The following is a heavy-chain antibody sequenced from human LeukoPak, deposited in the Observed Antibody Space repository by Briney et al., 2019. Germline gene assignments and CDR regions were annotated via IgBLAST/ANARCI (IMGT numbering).Heavy chain of an antibody. CDR2: IRYDGSNK. CDR1: GFTFSSYG. V-gene: IGHV3-30*02. Sequence: GGSLRLSCAASGFTFSSYGMHWVRQAPGKGLEWVAFIRYDGSNKYYADSVKGRFTISRDNSKNTLYLQMNSLRAEDTAVYYCARDGHRRYYYESSGYYRGDYWGQGTLVTVSS. J-gene: IGHJ4*02. CDR3: ARDGHRRYYYESSGYYRGDY. D-gene: IGHD3-22*01.